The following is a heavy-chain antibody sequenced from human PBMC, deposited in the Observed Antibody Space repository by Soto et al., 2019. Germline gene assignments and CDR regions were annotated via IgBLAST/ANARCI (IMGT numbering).Heavy chain of an antibody. Sequence: VGSLRLSCAASKFTFSNYIMNWVRQAPGKGLEWVSYISSSGSTIYYADSVKGRFTISRDNAENSLYLQMNSLRDEDTAVYYCARGGFGEQTYYYYGMDVWGQGTTVTVSS. D-gene: IGHD3-10*01. CDR1: KFTFSNYI. CDR3: ARGGFGEQTYYYYGMDV. J-gene: IGHJ6*02. CDR2: ISSSGSTI. V-gene: IGHV3-48*02.